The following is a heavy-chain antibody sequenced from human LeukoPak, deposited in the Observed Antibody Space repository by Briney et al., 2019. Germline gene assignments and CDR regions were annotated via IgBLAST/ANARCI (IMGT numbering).Heavy chain of an antibody. J-gene: IGHJ4*02. CDR3: ARGHSSGYYQNDF. CDR2: IILIFDTA. D-gene: IGHD3-22*01. CDR1: GGTFSSYA. V-gene: IGHV1-69*06. Sequence: ASVKVSCKASGGTFSSYAISWVRQAPGQGLEWMGGIILIFDTANYAQKFKGRLTITADKSTSTVYMELSSLRSEDSAVYFCARGHSSGYYQNDFWGQGTLVTVSS.